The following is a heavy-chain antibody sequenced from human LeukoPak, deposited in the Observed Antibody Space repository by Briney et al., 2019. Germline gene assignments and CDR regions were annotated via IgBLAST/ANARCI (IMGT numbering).Heavy chain of an antibody. CDR1: GFTFSSYA. J-gene: IGHJ4*02. V-gene: IGHV3-64*01. D-gene: IGHD3-16*01. Sequence: GGSLRLSCAASGFTFSSYAMDWVRQAPGKGLEYVSAISSNGGSTYYANSVKGRFTISRDNSKNTLYLQMGSLRAEDMAVYYCARGSVGYYDPLIWGQGTLVTVSS. CDR2: ISSNGGST. CDR3: ARGSVGYYDPLI.